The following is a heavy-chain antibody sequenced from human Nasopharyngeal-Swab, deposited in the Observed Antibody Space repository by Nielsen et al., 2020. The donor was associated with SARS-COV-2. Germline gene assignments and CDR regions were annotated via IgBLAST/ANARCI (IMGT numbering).Heavy chain of an antibody. J-gene: IGHJ1*01. D-gene: IGHD2-2*01. CDR2: IRYDGTDI. CDR3: AKGRGDIVVVPAAIPEYFRH. V-gene: IGHV3-30*02. Sequence: WIRQPLGKGLEWVAFIRYDGTDIYYGDSVRGRFTISRDNSKNTLYLQVNSLRAEDTAVYYCAKGRGDIVVVPAAIPEYFRHWGQGTLVTVSS.